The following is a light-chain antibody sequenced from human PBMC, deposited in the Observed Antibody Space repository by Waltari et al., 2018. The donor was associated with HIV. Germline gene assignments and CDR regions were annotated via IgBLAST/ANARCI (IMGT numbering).Light chain of an antibody. J-gene: IGLJ2*01. CDR2: DID. V-gene: IGLV2-14*03. CDR1: STDSRFYQH. Sequence: QSALTQPASVSGFPGQTINISCTGISTDSRFYQHVSWYQQHPGSVPRLIIYDIDSLPSGISDHFSGSRSGDSASLTISGLQSGYEAHYFCASNRLDSTLVFGGGTKLTIL. CDR3: ASNRLDSTLV.